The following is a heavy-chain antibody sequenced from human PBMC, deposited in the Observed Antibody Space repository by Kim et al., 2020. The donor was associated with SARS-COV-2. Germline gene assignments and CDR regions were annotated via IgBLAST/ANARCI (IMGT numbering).Heavy chain of an antibody. D-gene: IGHD3-10*01. Sequence: GGSLRLSCAASGFTVSSNYMSWVRQAPGKGLEWVSVIYSGGSTYYADSVKGRFTISRDNSKNTLYLQMNSLRAEDTAVYYCVNGAVRGSFRMGYWGQGTLGTVSS. CDR3: VNGAVRGSFRMGY. V-gene: IGHV3-66*01. J-gene: IGHJ4*02. CDR1: GFTVSSNY. CDR2: IYSGGST.